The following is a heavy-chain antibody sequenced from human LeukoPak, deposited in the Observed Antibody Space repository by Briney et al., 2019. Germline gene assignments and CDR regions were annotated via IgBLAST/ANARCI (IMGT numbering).Heavy chain of an antibody. CDR3: ARNLTGTGVYDY. V-gene: IGHV4-34*01. CDR1: GGSFSGYY. Sequence: PSETLSLTCAVYGGSFSGYYWSWIRQPPGKGLEWIGEINHSGSTNYNPSLKNRVTISVDTSKNQFSLKLSSVTAADTAVYYCARNLTGTGVYDYWGQGTLVTVSS. CDR2: INHSGST. J-gene: IGHJ4*02. D-gene: IGHD3-10*01.